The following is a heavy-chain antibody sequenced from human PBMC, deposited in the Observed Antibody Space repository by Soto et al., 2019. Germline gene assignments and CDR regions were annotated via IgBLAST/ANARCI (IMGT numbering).Heavy chain of an antibody. D-gene: IGHD6-6*01. CDR1: GESISSGGYY. V-gene: IGHV4-31*03. J-gene: IGHJ4*02. CDR3: ASASSSSSAAGY. CDR2: IYDSESG. Sequence: QVQLQESGPGLVKASQTLSLICSVSGESISSGGYYWSWIRHHPGKGLEWIGYIYDSESGYYNPSLRKRLNISRDTSKNHYASQLSSVTAADTAVYYCASASSSSSAAGYWGQGTLITDAS.